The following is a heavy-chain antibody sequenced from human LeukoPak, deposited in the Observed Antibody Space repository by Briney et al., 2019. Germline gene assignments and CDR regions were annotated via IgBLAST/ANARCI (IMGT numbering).Heavy chain of an antibody. Sequence: GGSLRLSCAASGFTFSSYGMHWVRQAPGKGLEWVAVIWYDGSNKYYADSVKGRFTISRDNSKNTLYLQMNSLRAEDTAVYYCARDRGYAEPSYFDYWGQGTLVTVSS. D-gene: IGHD2-2*01. CDR3: ARDRGYAEPSYFDY. J-gene: IGHJ4*02. CDR2: IWYDGSNK. CDR1: GFTFSSYG. V-gene: IGHV3-33*08.